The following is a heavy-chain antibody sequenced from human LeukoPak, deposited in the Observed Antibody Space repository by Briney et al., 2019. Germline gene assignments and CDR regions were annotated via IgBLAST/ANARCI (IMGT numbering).Heavy chain of an antibody. CDR1: GGSISSNSYY. CDR2: IYYSGST. CDR3: ARDPIYYYDSSGYYPPFDY. D-gene: IGHD3-22*01. Sequence: PSETLSLTCAVSGGSISSNSYYWGWIRQPPGKGLEWIGSIYYSGSTYYNPSLKSRVTISVDTSKNQFSLKLSSVTAADTAVYYCARDPIYYYDSSGYYPPFDYWGQGTLVTVSS. J-gene: IGHJ4*02. V-gene: IGHV4-39*07.